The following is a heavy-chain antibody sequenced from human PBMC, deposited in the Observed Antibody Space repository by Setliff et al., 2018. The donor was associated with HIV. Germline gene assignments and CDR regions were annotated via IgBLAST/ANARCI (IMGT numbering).Heavy chain of an antibody. D-gene: IGHD1-1*01. CDR1: GYTFTSYG. V-gene: IGHV1-18*01. CDR2: ISAYNGNT. CDR3: ARGARESAALHSVWKDVLVFDY. J-gene: IGHJ4*02. Sequence: ASVKVSCKASGYTFTSYGISWVRQAPGQGLEWMGWISAYNGNTNYAQKLQGRVTMTTDTSTSTAYMELRSLRSDDTAVYYCARGARESAALHSVWKDVLVFDYWGQGTLVTVSS.